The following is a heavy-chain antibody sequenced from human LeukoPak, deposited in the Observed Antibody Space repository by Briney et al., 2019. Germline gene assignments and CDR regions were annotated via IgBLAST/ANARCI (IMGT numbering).Heavy chain of an antibody. V-gene: IGHV3-15*01. J-gene: IGHJ4*02. D-gene: IGHD3-22*01. CDR2: IKSKTDGGTT. Sequence: GGSLRLSCAASGFTFSNAWMSWVRQAPGKGLEWVGRIKSKTDGGTTDYAAPVKGRFTISKDDSKNTLYLQMNSLKTEDTAVYYCTTGADYYDSSSYGYWGRGTLVTVSS. CDR3: TTGADYYDSSSYGY. CDR1: GFTFSNAW.